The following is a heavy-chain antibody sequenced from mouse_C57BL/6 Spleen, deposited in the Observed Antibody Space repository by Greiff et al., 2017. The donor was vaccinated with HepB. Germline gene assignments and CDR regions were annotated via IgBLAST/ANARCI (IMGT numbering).Heavy chain of an antibody. CDR1: GFTFSSYA. D-gene: IGHD2-4*01. J-gene: IGHJ2*01. V-gene: IGHV5-4*03. CDR2: ISDGGSYT. Sequence: EVKVVESGGGLVKPGGSLKLSCAASGFTFSSYAMSWVRQTPEKRLEWVATISDGGSYTYYPDNVKGRFTISRDNAKNNLYLQMSHLKSEDTAMYYCARRDYDFDYWGQGTTLTVSS. CDR3: ARRDYDFDY.